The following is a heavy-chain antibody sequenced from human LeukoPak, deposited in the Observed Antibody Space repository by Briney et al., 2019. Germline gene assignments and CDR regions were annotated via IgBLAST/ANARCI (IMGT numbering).Heavy chain of an antibody. CDR3: ASFPIYGGNSRLGGGYYYYMDV. CDR2: IYHSGST. D-gene: IGHD4-23*01. CDR1: GGSISSGGYY. V-gene: IGHV4-30-2*01. J-gene: IGHJ6*03. Sequence: SETLSLTCTVSGGSISSGGYYWSWIRQPPGKGLEWIGYIYHSGSTYYNPSLKSRVTISVDRSKNQFSLKLSSVTAADTAVYYCASFPIYGGNSRLGGGYYYYMDVWGKGTTVTVSS.